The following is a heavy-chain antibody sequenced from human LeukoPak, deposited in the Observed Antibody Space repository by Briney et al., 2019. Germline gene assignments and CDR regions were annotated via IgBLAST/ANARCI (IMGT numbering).Heavy chain of an antibody. J-gene: IGHJ4*02. CDR2: TYYRSKWYN. CDR3: ARDLRYYYDSSGYID. CDR1: RDSVSSNSAA. Sequence: SQTLSLTCAISRDSVSSNSAAWNWIRQSPSRGLEWLGGTYYRSKWYNDYAVSVKSRITINPDTSKNQFSLQLNSVTPEDTAVYYCARDLRYYYDSSGYIDWGQGTLVTVSS. V-gene: IGHV6-1*01. D-gene: IGHD3-22*01.